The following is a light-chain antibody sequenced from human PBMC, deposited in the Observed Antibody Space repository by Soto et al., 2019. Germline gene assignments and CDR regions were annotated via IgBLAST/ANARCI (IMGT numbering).Light chain of an antibody. J-gene: IGKJ3*01. CDR1: QSVSSSY. Sequence: EIVLTQSPGTLSLSPGXRATLSCRASQSVSSSYLARYQQKPGQAPRLLIYAASSRATGIPDRFSGSGSGTDFTLTISRLEPEDFAVYYCQQYGSSLFSFGPGTKVDIK. CDR2: AAS. V-gene: IGKV3-20*01. CDR3: QQYGSSLFS.